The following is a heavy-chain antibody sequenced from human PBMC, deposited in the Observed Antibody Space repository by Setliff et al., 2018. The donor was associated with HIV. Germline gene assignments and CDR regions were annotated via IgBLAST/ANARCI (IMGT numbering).Heavy chain of an antibody. CDR2: ITGSGGSP. D-gene: IGHD4-17*01. CDR3: ARDKDEDYGSTSFDY. V-gene: IGHV3-23*01. Sequence: GGSLRLSCAASGFIFSSYAMSWVRQAPGKGLEWVSGITGSGGSPYYADSVKGRFTISSDNSKNTLYLQMSSLRAGDTAVYYCARDKDEDYGSTSFDYWGQGILVTVSS. J-gene: IGHJ4*02. CDR1: GFIFSSYA.